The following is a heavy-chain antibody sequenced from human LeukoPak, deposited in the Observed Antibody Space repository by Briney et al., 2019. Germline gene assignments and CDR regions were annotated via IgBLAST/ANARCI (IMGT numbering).Heavy chain of an antibody. CDR1: GFTFSSYA. CDR2: ISYDGSNK. CDR3: ARDGGYSGYDADC. V-gene: IGHV3-30-3*01. D-gene: IGHD5-12*01. J-gene: IGHJ4*02. Sequence: GRSLRLSCAASGFTFSSYAMHWVRQAPGKGLEWVAVISYDGSNKYYADSVKGRFTISRDNSKNTLYLQMNSLRAEDTAVYYCARDGGYSGYDADCWGQGTLVTVSS.